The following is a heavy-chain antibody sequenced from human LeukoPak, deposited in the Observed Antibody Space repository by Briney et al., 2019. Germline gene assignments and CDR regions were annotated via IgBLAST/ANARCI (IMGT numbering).Heavy chain of an antibody. V-gene: IGHV4-61*02. CDR3: ARVESRSFDY. J-gene: IGHJ4*02. D-gene: IGHD1-14*01. CDR1: GGSICSGSYY. CDR2: IYTSGST. Sequence: SQTLSLTCTVSGGSICSGSYYWSWIRQPAGKGLEWIGRIYTSGSTNYNPSLKSRVTISVDTSKNQFSLKLSSVTAADTAVYYCARVESRSFDYWGQGTLVTVSS.